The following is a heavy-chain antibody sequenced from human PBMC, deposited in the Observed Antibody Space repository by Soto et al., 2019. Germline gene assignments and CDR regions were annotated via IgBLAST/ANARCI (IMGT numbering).Heavy chain of an antibody. V-gene: IGHV4-61*01. CDR3: ARAGRSMSLAESY. J-gene: IGHJ4*02. D-gene: IGHD3-10*02. CDR1: GGSVSSGSFY. CDR2: IYYSGST. Sequence: SETLSLTCTVSGGSVSSGSFYWSWIRQPPGKGLEWIGYIYYSGSTNYNPSLKSRVTISVDTSKNQFSLKLSSVTAADTAVYYCARAGRSMSLAESYWGQGTLVTVSS.